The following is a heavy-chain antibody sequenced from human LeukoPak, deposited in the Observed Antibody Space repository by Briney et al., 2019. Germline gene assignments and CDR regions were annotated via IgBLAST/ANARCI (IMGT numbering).Heavy chain of an antibody. D-gene: IGHD2-15*01. Sequence: ASVKVSCKASGYTFTGYYMHWVRQAPGQGLEWMGWINSNSGGTNYAQKFQGRVTMTRDTSISTAYMELSRLRSDDTAVYYCARRDCSGGSCYFDYWGQGTLVTVSS. CDR3: ARRDCSGGSCYFDY. CDR2: INSNSGGT. CDR1: GYTFTGYY. V-gene: IGHV1-2*02. J-gene: IGHJ4*02.